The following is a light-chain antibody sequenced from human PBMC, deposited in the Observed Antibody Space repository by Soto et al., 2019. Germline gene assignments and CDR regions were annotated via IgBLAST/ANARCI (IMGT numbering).Light chain of an antibody. J-gene: IGLJ2*01. CDR2: EVS. Sequence: QSALTQPASVSGSPGQSITISCTGTSSDVGGYNSVSWYQHHPGKAPKLMISEVSNRPSGVSNRFSGSKSGNTASLTISGLQAEDEADYYCSSYTRSTTVVFGGGTKLTVL. CDR3: SSYTRSTTVV. V-gene: IGLV2-14*01. CDR1: SSDVGGYNS.